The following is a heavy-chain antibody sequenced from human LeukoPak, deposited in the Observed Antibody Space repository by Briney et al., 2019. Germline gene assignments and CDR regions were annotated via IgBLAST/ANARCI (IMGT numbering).Heavy chain of an antibody. J-gene: IGHJ3*02. D-gene: IGHD5-12*01. CDR2: IYPGNSDI. CDR1: GYSFTTYW. CDR3: VRPSGATPHRPWDAFDI. Sequence: RGESLQISCKASGYSFTTYWIAWVRQMPGKGLQWMGIIYPGNSDIRYSPSFQGQVTISADKSISTAYLQWSSLKTSDTAIYYCVRPSGATPHRPWDAFDIWGQGTMVTVSS. V-gene: IGHV5-51*01.